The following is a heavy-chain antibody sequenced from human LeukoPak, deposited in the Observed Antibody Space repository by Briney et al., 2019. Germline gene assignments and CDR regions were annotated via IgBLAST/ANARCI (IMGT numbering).Heavy chain of an antibody. CDR1: GYTLSDFY. CDR2: VNPRSGIA. Sequence: ASLIVYCKASGYTLSDFYMHWVRQASGQGPEWMGRVNPRSGIADYAQRFQGRVTMTRDASISTAYMELSGLTSDDTALYYCARGNARSWYFLYWGQGTLVTVSS. V-gene: IGHV1-2*06. CDR3: ARGNARSWYFLY. J-gene: IGHJ4*02. D-gene: IGHD6-13*01.